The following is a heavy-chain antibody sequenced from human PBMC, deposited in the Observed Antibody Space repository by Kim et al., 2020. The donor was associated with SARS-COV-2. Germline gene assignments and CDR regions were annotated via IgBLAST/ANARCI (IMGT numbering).Heavy chain of an antibody. CDR3: ARARRYSNYEDY. D-gene: IGHD4-4*01. CDR2: ISSSGSTI. Sequence: GGSLRLSCAASGFTFSSYEMNWVRQAPGKGLEWVSYISSSGSTIYYADSVKGRFTISRDNAKNSLYLQMNSLRAEDTAVYYCARARRYSNYEDYWGQGTLVTVSS. J-gene: IGHJ4*02. V-gene: IGHV3-48*03. CDR1: GFTFSSYE.